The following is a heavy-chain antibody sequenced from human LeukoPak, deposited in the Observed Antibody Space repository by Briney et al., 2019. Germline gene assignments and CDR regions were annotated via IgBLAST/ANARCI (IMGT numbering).Heavy chain of an antibody. V-gene: IGHV3-21*01. D-gene: IGHD6-13*01. Sequence: GGSLRLSCAASGFTFSSYSMNWVRQAPGKGLEWVSSISSSSSYIYYADSVKGRFTISRDNAKNSLYLQMNSLRAEDTAVYYCARRQQHPWNYYYMDVWGKGTTVTVSS. CDR3: ARRQQHPWNYYYMDV. CDR2: ISSSSSYI. J-gene: IGHJ6*03. CDR1: GFTFSSYS.